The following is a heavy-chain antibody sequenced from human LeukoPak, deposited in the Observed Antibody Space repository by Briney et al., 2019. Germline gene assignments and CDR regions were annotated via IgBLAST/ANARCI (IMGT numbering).Heavy chain of an antibody. CDR1: GGSFSGYY. D-gene: IGHD5-12*01. J-gene: IGHJ4*02. CDR3: ARGGYSGLTH. CDR2: INHSGST. V-gene: IGHV4-34*01. Sequence: SETLSLTCAVYGGSFSGYYWSWIRQPPGKGLEWIGEINHSGSTNYNPSLKSRVTISVGTSKNQFSLKLSSVTAADTAVYFCARGGYSGLTHWGQGTLVTVSS.